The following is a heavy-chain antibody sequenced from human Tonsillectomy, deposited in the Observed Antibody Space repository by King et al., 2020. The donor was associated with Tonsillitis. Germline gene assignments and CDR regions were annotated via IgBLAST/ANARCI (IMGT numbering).Heavy chain of an antibody. V-gene: IGHV3-15*01. J-gene: IGHJ4*02. CDR3: TSRGY. CDR2: XXXXXXGXTX. Sequence: VQXVESGGGLVKPGGSLRLSCAASGFTFNNAWMSWVRXAXGKXXXXXXXXXXXXXGXTXXXXXXVKGRFTIXXXDSKNTLYLQMNSLKTEDTAVYYCTSRGYWGQGTLVTVSS. D-gene: IGHD1-1*01. CDR1: GFTFNNAW.